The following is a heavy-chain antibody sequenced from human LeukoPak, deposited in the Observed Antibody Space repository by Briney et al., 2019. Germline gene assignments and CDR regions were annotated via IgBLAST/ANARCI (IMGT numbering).Heavy chain of an antibody. D-gene: IGHD6-13*01. CDR3: ARALSSSREYDY. V-gene: IGHV1-18*01. CDR1: GYTFTSYA. Sequence: ASVKVSCKASGYTFTSYAMHWVRQAPGQGLEWMGWISAYNGNTNYAQKLQGRVTMTTDTSTSTAYMELRSLRSDDTAVYYCARALSSSREYDYWGQGTLVTVSS. CDR2: ISAYNGNT. J-gene: IGHJ4*02.